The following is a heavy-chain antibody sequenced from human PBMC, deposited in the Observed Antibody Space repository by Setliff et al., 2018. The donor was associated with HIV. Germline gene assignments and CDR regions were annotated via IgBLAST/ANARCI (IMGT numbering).Heavy chain of an antibody. Sequence: SVKVSCKASGGTVSSYAINWVRQAPGQGLEWMGGIIPIFGPANYAQKFQDRVTITTDESTSTAYMELSSLKSEDTAVYYCARGFEVESSGWFDPWGQEPWSPSPQ. CDR1: GGTVSSYA. D-gene: IGHD3-9*01. CDR3: ARGFEVESSGWFDP. CDR2: IIPIFGPA. V-gene: IGHV1-69*05. J-gene: IGHJ5*02.